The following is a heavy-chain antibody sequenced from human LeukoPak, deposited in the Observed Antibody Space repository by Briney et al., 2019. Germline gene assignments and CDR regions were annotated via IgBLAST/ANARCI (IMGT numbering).Heavy chain of an antibody. Sequence: ASVKVSCKASGGTFSSYAISWVRQAPGQGLEWMGGIIPIFGTANYAQKFRGRVTITTDESTSTAYMELSSLRSEDTAVYYCARDHGITGTTAIDYWGQGTLVTVSS. CDR1: GGTFSSYA. CDR3: ARDHGITGTTAIDY. D-gene: IGHD1-7*01. CDR2: IIPIFGTA. J-gene: IGHJ4*02. V-gene: IGHV1-69*05.